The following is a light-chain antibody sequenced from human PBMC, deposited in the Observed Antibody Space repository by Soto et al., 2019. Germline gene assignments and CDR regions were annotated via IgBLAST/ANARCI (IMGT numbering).Light chain of an antibody. V-gene: IGKV3-20*01. CDR1: QSVSNNY. J-gene: IGKJ1*01. CDR3: QQYGSSGT. CDR2: GAS. Sequence: IVLTQSPGTPSLSPGERATLSCRASQSVSNNYLAWYQQKPGQAPRLLIYGASNRATGIPDRFSGSGSGTDFTLTISRLEPEDFAVYYCQQYGSSGTFGQGTKV.